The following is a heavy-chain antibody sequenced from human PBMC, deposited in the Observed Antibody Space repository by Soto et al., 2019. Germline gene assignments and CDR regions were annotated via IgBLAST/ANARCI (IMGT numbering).Heavy chain of an antibody. D-gene: IGHD3-3*01. CDR2: VSGNGGTT. CDR3: AKGRAHTLFGVDTLFDY. CDR1: GFPFGSHA. V-gene: IGHV3-23*01. Sequence: PGGSLRLSCAASGFPFGSHAMSWVRQAPGKGLEWVSLVSGNGGTTNYADSVKGRFTISRDNSQKTLYLQMNSLRAEDTAIYSCAKGRAHTLFGVDTLFDYWGQGTLVTVSS. J-gene: IGHJ4*02.